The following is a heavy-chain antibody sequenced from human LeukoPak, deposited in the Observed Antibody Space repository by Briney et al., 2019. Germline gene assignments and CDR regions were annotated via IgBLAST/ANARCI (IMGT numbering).Heavy chain of an antibody. CDR3: ATDSYQLLYRVAFDI. V-gene: IGHV1-24*01. CDR2: FDPEDGET. Sequence: GASVKVSCKVSGYTLTELSMHWVRQAPGKGLEWMGGFDPEDGETIYAQKFQGRVTMTEDTSTDTAYMELSSLRSEDTGVYYCATDSYQLLYRVAFDIWGQGTMVTVSS. D-gene: IGHD2-2*02. CDR1: GYTLTELS. J-gene: IGHJ3*02.